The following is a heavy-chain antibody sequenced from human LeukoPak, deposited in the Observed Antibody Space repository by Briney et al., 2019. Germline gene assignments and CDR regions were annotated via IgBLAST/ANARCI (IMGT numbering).Heavy chain of an antibody. Sequence: ASVKVSCKASGYTFTSYDINWVRQATGQGLEWMGWINPNSGNTGYAQKFQGRVTMTRNTSISTAYMKLSSLRSEDTAVYYCARVNWVAAAPYYGMDVWGQGTTVTVSS. CDR1: GYTFTSYD. CDR2: INPNSGNT. J-gene: IGHJ6*02. D-gene: IGHD6-13*01. CDR3: ARVNWVAAAPYYGMDV. V-gene: IGHV1-8*01.